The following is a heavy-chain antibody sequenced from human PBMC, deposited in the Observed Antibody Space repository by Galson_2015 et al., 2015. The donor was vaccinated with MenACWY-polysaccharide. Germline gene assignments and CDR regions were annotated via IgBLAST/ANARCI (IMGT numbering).Heavy chain of an antibody. D-gene: IGHD1-26*01. CDR2: VNPNSGDT. CDR3: ARDQYPGARSGPDY. J-gene: IGHJ4*02. Sequence: SVKVSCKASGYTFTTCDINWVRQAPGQGLEWMGSVNPNSGDTAYAQKFQRRVTTTRNTTISTAYKEQSGLRSEDTAAYYCARDQYPGARSGPDYWGQGTLVTVSS. CDR1: GYTFTTCD. V-gene: IGHV1-8*01.